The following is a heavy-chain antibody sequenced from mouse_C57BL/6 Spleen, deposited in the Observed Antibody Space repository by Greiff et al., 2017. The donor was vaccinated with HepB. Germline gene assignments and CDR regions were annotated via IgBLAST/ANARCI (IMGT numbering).Heavy chain of an antibody. J-gene: IGHJ2*01. D-gene: IGHD2-5*01. Sequence: EVKLMESGGGLVQPKGSLKLSCAASGFSFNTYAMNWVRQAPGKGLEWVARIRSKSNNYATYYADSVKDRFTISRDDSESMLYLQMNNLKTEDTAMYYCVRGGYSNYPFDYWGQGTTLTVSS. CDR2: IRSKSNNYAT. V-gene: IGHV10-1*01. CDR1: GFSFNTYA. CDR3: VRGGYSNYPFDY.